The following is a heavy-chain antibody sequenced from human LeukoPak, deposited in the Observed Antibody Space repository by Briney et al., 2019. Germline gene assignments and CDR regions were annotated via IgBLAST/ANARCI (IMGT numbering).Heavy chain of an antibody. J-gene: IGHJ4*02. D-gene: IGHD3-22*01. CDR3: ASITMIVDY. CDR2: IYYSGST. CDR1: GGSISSYY. Sequence: SETLFLTCTVSGGSISSYYWSWIRQPPGKGLEWIGYIYYSGSTNYNPSLKSRVTISVDTSKNQFSLKLSSVTAADTAVYYCASITMIVDYWGQGTLVTVSS. V-gene: IGHV4-59*08.